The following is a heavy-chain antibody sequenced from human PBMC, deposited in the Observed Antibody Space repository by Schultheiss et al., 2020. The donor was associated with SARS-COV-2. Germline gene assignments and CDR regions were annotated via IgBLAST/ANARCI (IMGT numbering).Heavy chain of an antibody. CDR1: GGSISSYY. J-gene: IGHJ4*02. CDR3: ARGNGWYFY. Sequence: SQTLSLTCTVSGGSISSYYWGWIRQPPGKGLEWIGEINHSGSTNYNPSLKSRVTISVDTSKNQFSLNLSSVTAADSAVYYCARGNGWYFYWGQGTQVTVSS. CDR2: INHSGST. D-gene: IGHD6-19*01. V-gene: IGHV4-59*01.